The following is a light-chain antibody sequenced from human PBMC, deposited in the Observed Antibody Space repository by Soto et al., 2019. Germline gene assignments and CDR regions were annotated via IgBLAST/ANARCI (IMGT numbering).Light chain of an antibody. V-gene: IGKV3-15*01. CDR3: QKYNDWPLT. Sequence: EIVMTQSPATLSVSPGERATLSCRASQSVNSNLAWYQQKPGQAPRPLIYGASTTATVIPVTFSGSGSGTEFTLTITSLQSEDVAVYYCQKYNDWPLTLGGGTKVEIK. CDR1: QSVNSN. J-gene: IGKJ4*01. CDR2: GAS.